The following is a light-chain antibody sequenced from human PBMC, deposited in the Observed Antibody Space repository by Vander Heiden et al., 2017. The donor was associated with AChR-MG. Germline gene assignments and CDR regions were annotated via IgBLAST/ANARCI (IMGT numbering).Light chain of an antibody. CDR3: AAWDDSLSGWV. V-gene: IGLV1-47*02. CDR1: SSNIGSNY. J-gene: IGLJ3*02. CDR2: SNN. Sequence: QSVLTPPPSTSGTPGQRVTIYLSGSSSNIGSNYVYWYQQLPGTAPKLLIYSNNQRPSGVPDRFSGSKSGTSASLAISGLRSEDEADYYCAAWDDSLSGWVFGGGTKLTVL.